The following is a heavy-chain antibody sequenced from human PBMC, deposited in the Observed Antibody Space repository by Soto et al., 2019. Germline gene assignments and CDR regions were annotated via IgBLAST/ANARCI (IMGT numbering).Heavy chain of an antibody. CDR1: GGTFSSYA. CDR2: IIPIFGTA. J-gene: IGHJ6*02. V-gene: IGHV1-69*13. D-gene: IGHD1-26*01. CDR3: ARGIVGATDYYGMDV. Sequence: SVKVSCKASGGTFSSYAISWVRQAPGQGLEWMGGIIPIFGTANYAQKFQGRVTITADESTSTAYMELSSLRSEDTAVYYCARGIVGATDYYGMDVWGQGTTVTVSS.